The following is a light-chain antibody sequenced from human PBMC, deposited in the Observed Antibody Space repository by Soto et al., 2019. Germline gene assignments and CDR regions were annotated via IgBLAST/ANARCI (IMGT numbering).Light chain of an antibody. Sequence: DIQLTQSPSFLSASVGDRVTITCRASQDISSSLAWYQQKPGKAPKLLIYAASTLQTGIPSRFSGSGSGTEFTLTISSLQPEDFATYYCQHLNSYPMTFGQGTRLEIK. CDR1: QDISSS. J-gene: IGKJ5*01. CDR2: AAS. V-gene: IGKV1-9*01. CDR3: QHLNSYPMT.